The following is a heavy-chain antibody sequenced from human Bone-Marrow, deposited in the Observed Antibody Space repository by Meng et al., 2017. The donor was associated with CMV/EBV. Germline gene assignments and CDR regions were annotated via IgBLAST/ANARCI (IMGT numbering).Heavy chain of an antibody. J-gene: IGHJ4*02. CDR2: IWYDGSNK. D-gene: IGHD6-19*01. CDR1: GFTFSRYG. CDR3: AKDAAVAVLDY. V-gene: IGHV3-33*06. Sequence: GESLKISCAASGFTFSRYGMHWVRQAPGKGLEWVAVIWYDGSNKYYADSVKGRFTISRDNSKNTLYLQMNSLRAEDTAVYYCAKDAAVAVLDYWGQGTLVTVSS.